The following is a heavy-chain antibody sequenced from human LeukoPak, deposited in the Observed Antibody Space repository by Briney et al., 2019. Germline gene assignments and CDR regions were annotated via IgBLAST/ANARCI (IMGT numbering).Heavy chain of an antibody. CDR1: GFTFSSYS. CDR2: ISSSSSYI. Sequence: GGSLRLSCAASGFTFSSYSMNWVRQAPGKGLEWVSSISSSSSYIYYADSVKGRFTISRDNAKNSLYLQMNSLRAEDTAVYYCARERRYYYDSSGYYYPYFDYWGQGTLVTVSS. CDR3: ARERRYYYDSSGYYYPYFDY. J-gene: IGHJ4*02. D-gene: IGHD3-22*01. V-gene: IGHV3-21*01.